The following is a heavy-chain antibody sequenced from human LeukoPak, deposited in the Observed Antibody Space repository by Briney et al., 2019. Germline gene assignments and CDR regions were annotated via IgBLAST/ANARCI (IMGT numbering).Heavy chain of an antibody. CDR1: GGSISSGDYY. Sequence: SQTLSLTCTVSGGSISSGDYYWSWIRQPPGKGLEWIGYIYYSGSTYYNPSLKSRVTISVDTSKNQFSLKLSSVTAADTAVYYCAGGRSRTRMGATTFDYWGQGTLVTVSS. CDR3: AGGRSRTRMGATTFDY. J-gene: IGHJ4*02. V-gene: IGHV4-30-4*01. CDR2: IYYSGST. D-gene: IGHD1-26*01.